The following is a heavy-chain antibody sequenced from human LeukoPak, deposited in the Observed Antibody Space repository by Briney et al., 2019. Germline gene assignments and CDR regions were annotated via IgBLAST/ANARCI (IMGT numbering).Heavy chain of an antibody. D-gene: IGHD3-22*01. CDR3: ARVMHYDSSGLYYFDY. CDR2: IYHCGST. V-gene: IGHV4-30-2*01. CDR1: GGSISSGGYS. J-gene: IGHJ4*02. Sequence: PSETLSLTCAVSGGSISSGGYSWSWIRQPPGKGLEWIGYIYHCGSTYYNPSLKSRVTISVDRSKNQFSLKLSSVTAADTAVYYCARVMHYDSSGLYYFDYWGQGTLVTVSS.